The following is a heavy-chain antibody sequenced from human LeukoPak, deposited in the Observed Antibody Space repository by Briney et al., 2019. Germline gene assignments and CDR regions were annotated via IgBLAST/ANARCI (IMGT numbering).Heavy chain of an antibody. D-gene: IGHD5-18*01. CDR1: GYSFTGYY. Sequence: ASVKVSCNASGYSFTGYYMHWVRQAPGQGLEWMGWINPHSGGTNYAQKFQGRVTMTRDTSISTAYMELSRLRTDDTAVYYCARGDTAMVTTSFDPWGQGTLVTVSS. CDR2: INPHSGGT. J-gene: IGHJ5*02. CDR3: ARGDTAMVTTSFDP. V-gene: IGHV1-2*02.